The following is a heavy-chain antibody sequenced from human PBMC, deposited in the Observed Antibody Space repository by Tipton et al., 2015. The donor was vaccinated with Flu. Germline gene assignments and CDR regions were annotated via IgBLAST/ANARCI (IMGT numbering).Heavy chain of an antibody. CDR3: ARATSSGTYYGYPEGYFAMDV. D-gene: IGHD1-26*01. CDR1: GFTLSSYA. V-gene: IGHV3-21*01. CDR2: ISGRDDHP. J-gene: IGHJ6*02. Sequence: SLRLSCAASGFTLSSYAMNWVRQAPGKGLEWVSFISGRDDHPYYADSTNGRVTVSRDNAKNSLFLQMNSLRVDDSAVYFCARATSSGTYYGYPEGYFAMDVRGQGTTGTVSS.